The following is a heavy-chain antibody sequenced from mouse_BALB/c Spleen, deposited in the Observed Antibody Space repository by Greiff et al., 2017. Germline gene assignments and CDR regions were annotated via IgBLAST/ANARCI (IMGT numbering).Heavy chain of an antibody. J-gene: IGHJ3*01. CDR3: AREMFAY. CDR2: IWSGGST. Sequence: VQLQQSGPGLVQPSQSLSITCTVSGFSLTSYGVHWVRQSPGKGLEWLGVIWSGGSTDYNAAFISRLSISKDNSKSHVFFKMNSLQANDTAIYYCAREMFAYWGQGTLVTVSA. V-gene: IGHV2-2*02. CDR1: GFSLTSYG.